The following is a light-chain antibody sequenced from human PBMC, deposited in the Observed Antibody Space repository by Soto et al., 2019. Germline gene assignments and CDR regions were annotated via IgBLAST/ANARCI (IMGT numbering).Light chain of an antibody. CDR3: QHYNSYSEA. CDR1: QTISSW. CDR2: KAS. Sequence: DIQMTQSPSTLSGSVGDRVTITCRASQTISSWLAWYQQKPGKAPKLLIYKASTLKSGVPSRFSGSGSGTEFTLTISSLQPDAFATYYSQHYNSYSEAFGQGTKVELK. V-gene: IGKV1-5*03. J-gene: IGKJ1*01.